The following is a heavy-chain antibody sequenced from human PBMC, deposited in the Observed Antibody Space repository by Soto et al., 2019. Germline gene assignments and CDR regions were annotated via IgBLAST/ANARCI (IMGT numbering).Heavy chain of an antibody. J-gene: IGHJ6*02. CDR3: ARGRPTGYSYYGMDV. V-gene: IGHV3-21*01. Sequence: PGGSLRLSCAASGFTFNSYSMNWVRQAPGKGLEWVSSISSSSTFIYDADSVKGRFSISRDNAKNSLFLQMNSLRAEDTAVYFCARGRPTGYSYYGMDVWGPGTTVTVSS. CDR2: ISSSSTFI. D-gene: IGHD1-1*01. CDR1: GFTFNSYS.